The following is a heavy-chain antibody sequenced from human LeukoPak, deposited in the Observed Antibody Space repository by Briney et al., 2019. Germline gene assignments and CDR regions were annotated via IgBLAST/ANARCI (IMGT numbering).Heavy chain of an antibody. Sequence: GRSLRLSCAASGFTFSSYGMPWVRQAPGKGLEWVAVIWYDGSNKYYADSVKGRFTISRDNSKNTLYLQMNSLRAEDTAVYYCAKGGGFDTVVTPFDYWGQGTLVTVSS. CDR2: IWYDGSNK. CDR3: AKGGGFDTVVTPFDY. D-gene: IGHD4-23*01. CDR1: GFTFSSYG. J-gene: IGHJ4*02. V-gene: IGHV3-33*06.